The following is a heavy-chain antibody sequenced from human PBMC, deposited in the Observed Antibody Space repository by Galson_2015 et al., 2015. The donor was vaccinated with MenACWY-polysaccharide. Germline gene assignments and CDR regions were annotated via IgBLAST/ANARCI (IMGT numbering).Heavy chain of an antibody. Sequence: SVKVSCKASGYTFTSYGISWVRQAPGQGLEWMGWISAYNGNTNYAQKLQGRVTMTTDTSTSTAYMELRSLTSDDTAVYYCARGLRASEWSPSVFCYFDLSGRGSLVTVSS. D-gene: IGHD3-3*01. CDR1: GYTFTSYG. CDR2: ISAYNGNT. V-gene: IGHV1-18*01. CDR3: ARGLRASEWSPSVFCYFDL. J-gene: IGHJ2*01.